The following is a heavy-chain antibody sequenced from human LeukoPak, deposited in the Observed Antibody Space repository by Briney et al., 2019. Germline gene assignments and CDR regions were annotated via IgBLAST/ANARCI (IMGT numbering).Heavy chain of an antibody. Sequence: ASVKVSCKASGYTFTSYYMHWVRQAPGQGLEWMGIINPSGGSTSYAQKFQGRVTMTRDTSISTAYMDLSGLRSDDTAVYYCTRGGDDEGPNYFDYWGQGTLVTVSS. CDR2: INPSGGST. CDR1: GYTFTSYY. V-gene: IGHV1-46*01. D-gene: IGHD3-10*01. J-gene: IGHJ4*02. CDR3: TRGGDDEGPNYFDY.